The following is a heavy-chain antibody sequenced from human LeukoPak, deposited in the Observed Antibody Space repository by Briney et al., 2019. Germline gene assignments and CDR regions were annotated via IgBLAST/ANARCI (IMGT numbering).Heavy chain of an antibody. Sequence: SETLSLTCTVSGGSISSYYWSWIRQPAGKGLEWIGRIYTSGSTNYNPSLKSRVTMSVDTSKNQFSLKLSSVTAADTAVYYCARDREWESWAAPYYYYMDVWGKGTTVTVSS. CDR3: ARDREWESWAAPYYYYMDV. D-gene: IGHD1-26*01. V-gene: IGHV4-4*07. J-gene: IGHJ6*03. CDR1: GGSISSYY. CDR2: IYTSGST.